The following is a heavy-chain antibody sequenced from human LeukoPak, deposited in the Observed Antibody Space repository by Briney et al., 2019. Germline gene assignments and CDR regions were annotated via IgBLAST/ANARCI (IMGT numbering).Heavy chain of an antibody. D-gene: IGHD3-16*01. J-gene: IGHJ4*02. Sequence: GGSLRLSCAASGFTFSSYAMSWVRQAPGKGLEWVSAISGSGGSTYYADSVKGRFTISRDNSKNTLYLQMNSLRAEDTALYYCARGQRGGIFDYWGQGTLVTVSS. CDR1: GFTFSSYA. CDR3: ARGQRGGIFDY. V-gene: IGHV3-23*01. CDR2: ISGSGGST.